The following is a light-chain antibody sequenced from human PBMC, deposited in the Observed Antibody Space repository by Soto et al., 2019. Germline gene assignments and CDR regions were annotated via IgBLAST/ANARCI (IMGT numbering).Light chain of an antibody. V-gene: IGLV2-14*01. J-gene: IGLJ2*01. CDR1: SSDVGGYNY. CDR2: DVS. CDR3: SSYTSSSTSVV. Sequence: LTQPASVSGSPGQSITISCTGTSSDVGGYNYVSWYQQHPGKAPKLMIYDVSNRPSGVSNRFSGSKSGNTASLTISGLQAEDEADYYCSSYTSSSTSVVFGGGTKLTVL.